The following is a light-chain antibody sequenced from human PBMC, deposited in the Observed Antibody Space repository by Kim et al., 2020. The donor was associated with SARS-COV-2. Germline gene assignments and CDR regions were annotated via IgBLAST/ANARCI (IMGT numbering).Light chain of an antibody. Sequence: QSVLTQPASVSGSPGQSITISCTGTSSDVGGYNYVSWYQQHPGKTPKLMIYDVSKRPSGVSNRFSGSKSGNTASLTISGLQAEDEADYYCSSYTSSSTLFGGGTQLTV. CDR1: SSDVGGYNY. CDR2: DVS. J-gene: IGLJ2*01. V-gene: IGLV2-14*01. CDR3: SSYTSSSTL.